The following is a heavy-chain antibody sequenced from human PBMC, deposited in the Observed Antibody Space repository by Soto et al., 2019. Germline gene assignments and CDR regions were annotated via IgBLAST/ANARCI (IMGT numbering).Heavy chain of an antibody. CDR3: ARAPSTMVRGVITYYYGMDV. CDR1: GGSTSSGDYY. D-gene: IGHD3-10*01. Sequence: PSETLSLTCTVSGGSTSSGDYYWSWIRQPPGKGLEWIGYIYYSGSTYYNPSLKSRVTISVDTSKNQFSLKLSSVTAADTAVYYCARAPSTMVRGVITYYYGMDVWGQGTTVTVSS. CDR2: IYYSGST. J-gene: IGHJ6*02. V-gene: IGHV4-30-4*01.